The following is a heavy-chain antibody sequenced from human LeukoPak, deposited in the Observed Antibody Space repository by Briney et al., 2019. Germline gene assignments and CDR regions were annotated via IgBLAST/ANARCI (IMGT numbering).Heavy chain of an antibody. J-gene: IGHJ4*02. CDR3: ARNTSAWPPLGETQSAPHCFDS. V-gene: IGHV4-38-2*01. Sequence: PSETLSLTCGVSGNFISRGYYWAWIRQPPGKGLEWIGSIYNTGSTYYNPSLKSRVTMSIDTSKNQFSLKLSSVTAVDTAVYYCARNTSAWPPLGETQSAPHCFDSWGQGTLVTVSS. CDR2: IYNTGST. D-gene: IGHD6-19*01. CDR1: GNFISRGYY.